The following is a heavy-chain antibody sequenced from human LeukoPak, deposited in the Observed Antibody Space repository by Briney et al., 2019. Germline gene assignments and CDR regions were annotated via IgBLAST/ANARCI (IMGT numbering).Heavy chain of an antibody. J-gene: IGHJ4*02. CDR3: ARDKGEFDY. Sequence: ATVKVSCKVSGYTLTELSMHWVRQAPGKGLEWMGWISAYNGNTNYAQKLQGRVTMTTDTSTSTAYMELRSLRSDDTAVYYCARDKGEFDYWGQGTLVTVSS. V-gene: IGHV1-18*01. D-gene: IGHD1-26*01. CDR2: ISAYNGNT. CDR1: GYTLTELS.